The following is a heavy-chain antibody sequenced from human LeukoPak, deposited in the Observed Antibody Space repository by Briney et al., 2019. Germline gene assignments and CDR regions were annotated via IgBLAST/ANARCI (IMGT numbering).Heavy chain of an antibody. V-gene: IGHV4-39*01. D-gene: IGHD2-2*01. CDR3: ARVPCSSASCYSVPEYNYYYFDY. Sequence: PSETLSLTCTVSGASISSSSFYWGWIRRPPGKGLEWIGSIYYTGSTYYNPSLKSRVTIAVDTSKNQFSLKLSSVTAADTAVYYCARVPCSSASCYSVPEYNYYYFDYWGQGTLVTVSS. J-gene: IGHJ4*02. CDR1: GASISSSSFY. CDR2: IYYTGST.